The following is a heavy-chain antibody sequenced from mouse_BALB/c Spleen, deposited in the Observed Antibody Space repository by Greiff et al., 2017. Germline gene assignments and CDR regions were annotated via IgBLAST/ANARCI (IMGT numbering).Heavy chain of an antibody. CDR1: GYTFTSYW. CDR2: INPSTGYT. V-gene: IGHV1-7*01. D-gene: IGHD2-4*01. J-gene: IGHJ3*01. CDR3: ARSVYYDYVFAY. Sequence: QVQLQQSGAELAKPGASVKMSCKASGYTFTSYWMHWVKQRPGQGLEWIGYINPSTGYTEYNQKFKDKATLTADKSSSTAYMQLSSLTSEDSAVYDCARSVYYDYVFAYWGQGTLVTVSA.